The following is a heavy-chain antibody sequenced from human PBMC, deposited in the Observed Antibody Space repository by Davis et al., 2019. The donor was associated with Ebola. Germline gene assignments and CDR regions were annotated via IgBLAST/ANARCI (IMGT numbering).Heavy chain of an antibody. D-gene: IGHD2/OR15-2a*01. CDR2: ISGNGGNT. CDR1: DFTFSDYA. Sequence: GGSLRLSCVGSDFTFSDYAMTWVRQAPGKGLEWVASISGNGGNTYYPDSLKGRFTISKVNPRNTLFLQMNSLTAEDTAVYYCAKDLYWNPRGGMDVWGQGTTVTVSS. J-gene: IGHJ6*02. V-gene: IGHV3-23*01. CDR3: AKDLYWNPRGGMDV.